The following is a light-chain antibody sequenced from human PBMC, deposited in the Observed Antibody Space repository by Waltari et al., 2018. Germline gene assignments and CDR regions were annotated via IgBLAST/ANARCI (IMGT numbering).Light chain of an antibody. CDR3: NSRDSSGTHVV. CDR2: GKD. CDR1: SLRSSY. V-gene: IGLV3-19*01. J-gene: IGLJ2*01. Sequence: SSELTQGPAVSVALGQTVRITCQGDSLRSSYASWYQQKPGQAPVLVFYGKDNRPSGVPDRFSGSSSGNTASLTITGARAEDEAYYYCNSRDSSGTHVVFGGGTKLTVL.